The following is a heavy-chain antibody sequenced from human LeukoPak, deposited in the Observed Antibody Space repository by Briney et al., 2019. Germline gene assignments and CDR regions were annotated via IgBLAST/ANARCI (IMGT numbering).Heavy chain of an antibody. V-gene: IGHV1-46*01. CDR1: GYTFTSYY. CDR3: ARSSEGRYYCDSSGFSYYYYYMDV. J-gene: IGHJ6*03. Sequence: ASVKVSCRASGYTFTSYYMHWVRQAPGQGLEWMGIINPSGGSTSYAQKFQGRVTMTRDMSTSTVYMELSSLRSEDTAVYYCARSSEGRYYCDSSGFSYYYYYMDVWGKGTTVTIS. CDR2: INPSGGST. D-gene: IGHD3-22*01.